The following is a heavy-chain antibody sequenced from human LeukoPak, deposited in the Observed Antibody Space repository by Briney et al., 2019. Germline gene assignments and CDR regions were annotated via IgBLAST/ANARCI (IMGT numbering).Heavy chain of an antibody. CDR3: AKGRGWEASYYYYYMDV. V-gene: IGHV3-23*01. J-gene: IGHJ6*03. CDR2: ISGSGGST. CDR1: GFTFSNYA. D-gene: IGHD1-26*01. Sequence: GGSLRLSCAASGFTFSNYAMNWVRQAPGKGLEWVSAISGSGGSTYYADSVKGRFTISRDNSKNTLYLQMNSLRAEDTAVYYCAKGRGWEASYYYYYMDVWGKGTTVTISS.